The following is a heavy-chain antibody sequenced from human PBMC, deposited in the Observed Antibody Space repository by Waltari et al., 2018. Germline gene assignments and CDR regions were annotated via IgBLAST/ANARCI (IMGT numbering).Heavy chain of an antibody. Sequence: QVQLQESGSGLVKPSETLSLTCTVSGGSISSYYWSWIRQPPGKGLEWIGYIYYSGSTNYNPSLQSRVTISVDTSKNQFSLKLSSVTAADTAVYYCARGAPSRKYSGPVRYYYYMDVWGKGTTVTVSS. CDR1: GGSISSYY. V-gene: IGHV4-59*01. D-gene: IGHD1-26*01. J-gene: IGHJ6*03. CDR3: ARGAPSRKYSGPVRYYYYMDV. CDR2: IYYSGST.